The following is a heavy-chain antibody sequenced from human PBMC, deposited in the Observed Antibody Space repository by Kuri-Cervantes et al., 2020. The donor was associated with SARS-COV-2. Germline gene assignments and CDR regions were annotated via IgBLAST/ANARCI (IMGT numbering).Heavy chain of an antibody. J-gene: IGHJ6*02. CDR1: GFTFSSYA. CDR2: ISGSGGST. Sequence: GGSLRLSCAASGFTFSSYAMSWVRQAPGKGLEWVSAISGSGGSTYYADSVKGRFTISRDNSKNTLYLQMNSLRAEDTAVYYCARDFAGGDRGSSSSFSYYYGMDVWGQGTTVTVSS. CDR3: ARDFAGGDRGSSSSFSYYYGMDV. V-gene: IGHV3-23*01. D-gene: IGHD6-6*01.